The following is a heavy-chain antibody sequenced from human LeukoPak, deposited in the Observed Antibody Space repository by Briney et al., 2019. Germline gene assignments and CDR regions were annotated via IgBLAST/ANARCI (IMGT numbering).Heavy chain of an antibody. D-gene: IGHD3-10*02. CDR2: MNPNSGNT. CDR3: ARVDYFGLFGEPLGYFDL. J-gene: IGHJ2*01. V-gene: IGHV1-8*01. CDR1: GYTFTSYD. Sequence: ASVKVSCKASGYTFTSYDINWVRQATGQGLEWMGWMNPNSGNTGYAQKFQGRVTMTRDTSISTAYMELSRLRSDDTAVYYCARVDYFGLFGEPLGYFDLWGRGTLVTVSS.